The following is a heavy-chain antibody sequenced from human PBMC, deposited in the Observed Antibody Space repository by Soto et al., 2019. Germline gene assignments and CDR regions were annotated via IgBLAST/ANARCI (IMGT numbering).Heavy chain of an antibody. J-gene: IGHJ4*02. CDR2: IYHSGST. D-gene: IGHD2-15*01. V-gene: IGHV4-30-2*01. Sequence: SETLSLTCAVSGGSISSGGYSWSWIRQPPGKGLEWIGYIYHSGSTYYNPSLKSRVTISVDRSKNQFSLKLSSVTAADTAVYYGARGQVVAAQHWGQGTLVTSPQ. CDR3: ARGQVVAAQH. CDR1: GGSISSGGYS.